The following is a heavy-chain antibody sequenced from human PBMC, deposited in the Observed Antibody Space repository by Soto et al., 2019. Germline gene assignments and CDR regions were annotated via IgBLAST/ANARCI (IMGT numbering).Heavy chain of an antibody. J-gene: IGHJ5*02. CDR3: AKEGGGIVVVVAAFAWFDP. D-gene: IGHD2-15*01. CDR2: ISGSGGST. V-gene: IGHV3-23*01. CDR1: GFTFSSYA. Sequence: EVQLLESGGGLVQPGGSLRLSCAASGFTFSSYARSWVRQAPGKGLEWVSAISGSGGSTYYADSVKGRFTISRDNSKNTLYLQMNSLRAEDTAVYYCAKEGGGIVVVVAAFAWFDPWGQGTLVTVSS.